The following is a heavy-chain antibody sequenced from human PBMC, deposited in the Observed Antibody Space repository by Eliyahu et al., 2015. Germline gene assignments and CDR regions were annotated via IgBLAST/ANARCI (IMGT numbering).Heavy chain of an antibody. CDR2: XSDRGSSV. V-gene: IGHV3-11*01. Sequence: QVQLVESGGGLVKPGRSLRLXCAAXGFTXXDYYISWIRXAPGQGLEWVSYXSDRGSSVYYADSVKGRFTISRDSVNNSLFLQMHSLRVEDTAVYYCARVRRDWAYGMDVWGQGTTVTVSS. D-gene: IGHD2-21*02. CDR3: ARVRRDWAYGMDV. J-gene: IGHJ6*02. CDR1: GFTXXDYY.